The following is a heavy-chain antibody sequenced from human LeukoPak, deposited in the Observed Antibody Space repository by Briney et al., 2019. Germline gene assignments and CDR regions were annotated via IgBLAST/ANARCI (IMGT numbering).Heavy chain of an antibody. V-gene: IGHV3-53*01. CDR3: ARGADRWNYFDY. CDR2: IYSGGKT. Sequence: GGSLRLTCAASGFTVSSNFLSWVRQAPGKGLEWVSVIYSGGKTYYADSVKGRFTISRDNSKNTLYLQMNSLRAEDTAVYYCARGADRWNYFDYWGQGTLVTVSS. D-gene: IGHD4-23*01. J-gene: IGHJ4*02. CDR1: GFTVSSNF.